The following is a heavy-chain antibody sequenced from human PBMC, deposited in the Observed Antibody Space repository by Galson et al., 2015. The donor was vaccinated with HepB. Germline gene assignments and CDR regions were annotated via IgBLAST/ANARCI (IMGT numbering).Heavy chain of an antibody. Sequence: SLRLSCAASGFTFSSYAINWVRQAPGEGLEWVSAISGSGGSTYYADSVKGRFTISRDNSKNTLYLQMNSLRAEDTAVYYCAKDSSYSSSWYYYYYYGMDVWGQGTTVTVSS. J-gene: IGHJ6*02. CDR2: ISGSGGST. CDR3: AKDSSYSSSWYYYYYYGMDV. CDR1: GFTFSSYA. D-gene: IGHD6-13*01. V-gene: IGHV3-23*01.